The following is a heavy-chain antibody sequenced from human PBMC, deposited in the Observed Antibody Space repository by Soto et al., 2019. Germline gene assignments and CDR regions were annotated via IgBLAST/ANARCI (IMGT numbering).Heavy chain of an antibody. V-gene: IGHV4-34*01. CDR1: GGSFSGYY. CDR3: ARGRRGYNSQ. CDR2: INHSGST. Sequence: SETLSLTCAVYGGSFSGYYWSWIRQPPGKGLEWIGEINHSGSTNYNPSLKSRVTISVDTSKNQFSLKLSSVTAADTAVYYCARGRRGYNSQWGQGTLVTVSS. J-gene: IGHJ4*02. D-gene: IGHD5-12*01.